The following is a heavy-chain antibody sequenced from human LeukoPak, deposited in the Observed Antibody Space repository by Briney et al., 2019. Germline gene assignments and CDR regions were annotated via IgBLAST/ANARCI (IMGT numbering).Heavy chain of an antibody. CDR3: AREVNYEGLFDY. J-gene: IGHJ4*02. CDR2: ISYDGSNK. V-gene: IGHV3-30*04. CDR1: GFTFSSYA. Sequence: PGGSLRLSCAACGFTFSSYAMHWVRQAPGKGLEWVAVISYDGSNKYYADSVKGRFTISRDNSKNTLYLQMNSLRAEDTAVYYCAREVNYEGLFDYWGQGTLVTVSS. D-gene: IGHD1-7*01.